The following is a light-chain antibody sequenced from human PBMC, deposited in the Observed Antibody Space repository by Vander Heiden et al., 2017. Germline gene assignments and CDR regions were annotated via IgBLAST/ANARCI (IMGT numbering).Light chain of an antibody. CDR2: AAS. CDR3: QQSFSSPYT. J-gene: IGKJ2*01. Sequence: DIQMTPSPSSLSASVGDRVTISCRASQSISSYLNWSQQKAGKAPKRLIFAASNLRSGVPSRFSGSGSGTDFTLTINSLQPEDFATYFCQQSFSSPYTFGQGTKLEIK. V-gene: IGKV1-39*01. CDR1: QSISSY.